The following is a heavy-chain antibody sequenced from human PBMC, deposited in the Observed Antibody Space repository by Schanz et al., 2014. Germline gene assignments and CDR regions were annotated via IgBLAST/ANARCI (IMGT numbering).Heavy chain of an antibody. CDR2: ISSSSSTR. J-gene: IGHJ2*01. CDR1: GFTFSSYS. V-gene: IGHV3-48*01. Sequence: EVQLVESGGGLVQPGGSLRLPCAASGFTFSSYSMNWVRQAPGKGLEWVSYISSSSSTRYYADSVKGRFTNSRDNSKNTLFLQMNSLRVEDSAIYYCAKDAPYAFDLWGRGTLITVSS. CDR3: AKDAPYAFDL.